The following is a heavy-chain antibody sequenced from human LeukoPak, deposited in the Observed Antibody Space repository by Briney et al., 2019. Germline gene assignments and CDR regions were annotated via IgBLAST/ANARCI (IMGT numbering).Heavy chain of an antibody. CDR2: INHSGST. CDR1: GGFFSGYY. Sequence: SETLSLTCAVYGGFFSGYYWSWIRQPPGKGLEWIGEINHSGSTNYNPSLKSRVTISVDTSKNQFSLKLSSVTAADTAVYYCARAPSTLSRYSGSYYRPWGQGTLVTVSS. J-gene: IGHJ5*02. V-gene: IGHV4-34*01. D-gene: IGHD1-26*01. CDR3: ARAPSTLSRYSGSYYRP.